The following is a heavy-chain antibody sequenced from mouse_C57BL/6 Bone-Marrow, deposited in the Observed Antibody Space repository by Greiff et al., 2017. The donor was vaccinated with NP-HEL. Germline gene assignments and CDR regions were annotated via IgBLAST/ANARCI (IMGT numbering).Heavy chain of an antibody. Sequence: EVMLVESGGGLVKPGGSLKLSCAASGFTFSSYAMSWVRQTPEKRLEWVATISDGGSYTYYPDNVKGRFTISRDNAKNNLYLQMSHLKSEDTAMYYCARVRYGNLFAYWGQGTLVTVSA. CDR1: GFTFSSYA. D-gene: IGHD2-1*01. CDR2: ISDGGSYT. CDR3: ARVRYGNLFAY. J-gene: IGHJ3*01. V-gene: IGHV5-4*03.